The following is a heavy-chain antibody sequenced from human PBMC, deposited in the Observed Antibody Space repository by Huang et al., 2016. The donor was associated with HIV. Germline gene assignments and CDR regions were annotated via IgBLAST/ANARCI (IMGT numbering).Heavy chain of an antibody. Sequence: EVQLLESGGDLVQPGGSLRLSCAASGFTFSSYAMSWVRQAPGKGREWFSVISGRSGITYYSDSVNGRFTISRDNSKNTLYLQMNSLRADDTAVYYCAKVGSGWSRVYWYFDLWGRGTLVTVSS. D-gene: IGHD6-19*01. CDR2: ISGRSGIT. CDR3: AKVGSGWSRVYWYFDL. CDR1: GFTFSSYA. V-gene: IGHV3-23*01. J-gene: IGHJ2*01.